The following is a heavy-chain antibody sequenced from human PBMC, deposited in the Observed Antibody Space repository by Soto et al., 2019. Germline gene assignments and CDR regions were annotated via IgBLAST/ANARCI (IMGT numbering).Heavy chain of an antibody. J-gene: IGHJ4*02. CDR3: ARAPPPSPTLLGYCTTGVRYKGFDY. Sequence: SETLSLTCAVYGYSSSSGYYWGWIRQPPGKGLEWSGSIYHSGSTYYNPSLKSRVTISVDTSKNQFSLKLSSVTDSDTAVYYWARAPPPSPTLLGYCTTGVRYKGFDYWGQGTLVTVSS. V-gene: IGHV4-38-2*01. CDR1: GYSSSSGYY. D-gene: IGHD2-8*01. CDR2: IYHSGST.